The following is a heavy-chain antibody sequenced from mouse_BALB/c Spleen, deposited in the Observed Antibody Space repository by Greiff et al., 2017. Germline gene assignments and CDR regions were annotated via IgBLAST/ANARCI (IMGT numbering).Heavy chain of an antibody. CDR3: ARVSLGFAY. CDR2: ISSGGSYT. V-gene: IGHV5-9-4*01. Sequence: EVKLVESGGGLVKPGGSLKLSCAASGFTFSSYAMSWVRQSPEKRLEWVAEISSGGSYTYYPDTVTGRFTISRDNAKNTLYLEMSSLRSEDTAMYYCARVSLGFAYWGQGTLVTVSA. J-gene: IGHJ3*01. CDR1: GFTFSSYA.